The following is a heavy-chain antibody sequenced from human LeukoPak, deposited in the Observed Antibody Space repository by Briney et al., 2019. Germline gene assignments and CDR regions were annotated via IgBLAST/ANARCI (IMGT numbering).Heavy chain of an antibody. CDR3: AKDPGTYYYDSSYYTG. D-gene: IGHD3-22*01. J-gene: IGHJ4*02. CDR2: FSGHTGDT. V-gene: IGHV3-23*01. CDR1: GFSFSSYD. Sequence: GGSLRLYCAASGFSFSSYDMRWVRHGPGKGLEWGSSFSGHTGDTYYPDSVKGRFTISRDNSKNTLYLQMNSLRAEDTALYYCAKDPGTYYYDSSYYTGWGQGTLVTVSS.